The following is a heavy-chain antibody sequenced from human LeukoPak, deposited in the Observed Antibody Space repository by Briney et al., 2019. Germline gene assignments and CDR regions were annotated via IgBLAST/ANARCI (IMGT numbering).Heavy chain of an antibody. CDR2: INHSGST. J-gene: IGHJ6*04. D-gene: IGHD3-10*01. CDR1: GGSFSGYY. V-gene: IGHV4-34*01. CDR3: ARGYYYGSGSPRDIAAAEYYYYGMDV. Sequence: SETLSLTCADYGGSFSGYYWSWIRQPPGKGLEWIGEINHSGSTNYNPSLKSRVTISVDTSKNQFSLKLSSVTAADTAVYYCARGYYYGSGSPRDIAAAEYYYYGMDVWGKGTTVTVSS.